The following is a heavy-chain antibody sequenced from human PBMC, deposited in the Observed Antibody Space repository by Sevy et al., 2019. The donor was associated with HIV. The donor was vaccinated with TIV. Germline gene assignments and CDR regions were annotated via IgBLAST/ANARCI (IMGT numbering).Heavy chain of an antibody. J-gene: IGHJ3*02. V-gene: IGHV3-11*01. Sequence: GGSLRLSCAASGFTFSDYYMNWIRQAPGKGLEWVSYISGSGSTMYYADSVKGRFTISKDNAKNSLYLQMNSLRAEDMAVYYCARSLTQIRDAFDIWGQGTMVTVSS. CDR3: ARSLTQIRDAFDI. CDR1: GFTFSDYY. CDR2: ISGSGSTM.